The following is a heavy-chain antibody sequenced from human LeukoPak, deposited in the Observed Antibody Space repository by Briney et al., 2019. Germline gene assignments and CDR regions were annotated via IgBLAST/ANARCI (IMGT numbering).Heavy chain of an antibody. CDR2: ISGNGAST. D-gene: IGHD3-22*01. V-gene: IGHV3-23*01. J-gene: IGHJ3*02. CDR3: AQDRTTMIVDAFDI. CDR1: GFTFTNYA. Sequence: GGSLRLSCAASGFTFTNYAMTWLRQATGKGLECVSGISGNGASTYYADSVKGRFTISRNTSKNTLYLQMATLIAKGTAVYYCAQDRTTMIVDAFDIWGQGTMVTASS.